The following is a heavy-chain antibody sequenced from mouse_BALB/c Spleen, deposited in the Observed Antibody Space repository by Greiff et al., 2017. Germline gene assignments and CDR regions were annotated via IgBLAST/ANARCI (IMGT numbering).Heavy chain of an antibody. CDR1: GFTFSSYA. Sequence: DVKLVESGGGLVKPGGSLKLSCAASGFTFSSYAMSWVRQTPEKRLEWVASISSGGSTYYPDSVKGRFTISRDNARNILYLQMSSLRSEDTAMYYCARGTATLAYWGQGTLVTVSA. J-gene: IGHJ3*01. V-gene: IGHV5-6-5*01. CDR3: ARGTATLAY. D-gene: IGHD1-2*01. CDR2: ISSGGST.